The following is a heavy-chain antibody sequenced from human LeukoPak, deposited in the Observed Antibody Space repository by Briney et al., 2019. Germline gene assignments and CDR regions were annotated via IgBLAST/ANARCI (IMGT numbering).Heavy chain of an antibody. CDR1: GFTFSSYA. V-gene: IGHV3-23*01. Sequence: GGSLRLSCAASGFTFSSYAMSWVRQAPGKGLEWVSAISGSGGSIYYADSVKGRFTISRDNSKNTLYLQMNSLRAEDTAVYYCAKWDAGNGSSWYFKYWYYYYGMDVWGQGTTVTVSS. D-gene: IGHD6-13*01. CDR2: ISGSGGSI. J-gene: IGHJ6*02. CDR3: AKWDAGNGSSWYFKYWYYYYGMDV.